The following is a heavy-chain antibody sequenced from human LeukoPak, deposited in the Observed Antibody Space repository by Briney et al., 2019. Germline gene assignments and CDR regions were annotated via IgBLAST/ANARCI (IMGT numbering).Heavy chain of an antibody. Sequence: SQTLSLTCTVSGGSISSGGYYWSWIRQPPGKGLEWIGYIYHSGSTYYNPSLKSRVTISVDRSKNQFSLKLSSVTAADTAVYYCATTSPGYSGYGEFDYWGQGTLVTVSS. D-gene: IGHD5-12*01. J-gene: IGHJ4*02. CDR2: IYHSGST. CDR3: ATTSPGYSGYGEFDY. V-gene: IGHV4-30-2*01. CDR1: GGSISSGGYY.